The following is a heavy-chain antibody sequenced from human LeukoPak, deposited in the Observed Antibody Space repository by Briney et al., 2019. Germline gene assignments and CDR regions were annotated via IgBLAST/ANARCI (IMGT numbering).Heavy chain of an antibody. CDR1: GFTFSSYG. Sequence: GGSLRLSCAASGFTFSSYGMHWVRQAPGKGLEWLAFIRYDGSNKYYADSVKGRFTISRDNSKNTLYLQMNSLRAEDTAVYYCAKGVPGVVPAAILSYWGQGTLVTVSS. J-gene: IGHJ4*02. D-gene: IGHD2-2*02. CDR2: IRYDGSNK. V-gene: IGHV3-30*02. CDR3: AKGVPGVVPAAILSY.